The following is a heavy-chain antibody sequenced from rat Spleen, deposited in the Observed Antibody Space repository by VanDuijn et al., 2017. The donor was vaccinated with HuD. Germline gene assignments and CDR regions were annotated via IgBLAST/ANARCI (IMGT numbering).Heavy chain of an antibody. Sequence: QVQLKESGPGLMQPSQTLSLTCTVSGFSLTDYSVHWVRQPPGKGLEWMGRIQSDGNTNYNSALSSRLSISRYTSKNQVFLKMNSLQAEDTAIYYCAREDKFAYYFDYWGQGVMVSVSS. D-gene: IGHD4-3*01. J-gene: IGHJ2*01. CDR1: GFSLTDYS. CDR3: AREDKFAYYFDY. CDR2: IQSDGNT. V-gene: IGHV2-19*01.